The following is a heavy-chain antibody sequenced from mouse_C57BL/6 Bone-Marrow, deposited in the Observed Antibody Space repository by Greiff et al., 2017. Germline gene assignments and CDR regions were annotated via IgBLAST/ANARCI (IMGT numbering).Heavy chain of an antibody. J-gene: IGHJ4*01. CDR2: ISNGGGST. CDR1: GFTFSDYY. CDR3: ARRGIYYYGSSYEDAMDY. D-gene: IGHD1-1*01. Sequence: DVKLVESGGGLVQPGGSLKLSCAASGFTFSDYYMYWVRQTPEKRLEWVAYISNGGGSTYYPDTVKGRFPISRDNAKNTLYLQMSRLKSEDTAMYYCARRGIYYYGSSYEDAMDYWGQGTSVTVSS. V-gene: IGHV5-12*01.